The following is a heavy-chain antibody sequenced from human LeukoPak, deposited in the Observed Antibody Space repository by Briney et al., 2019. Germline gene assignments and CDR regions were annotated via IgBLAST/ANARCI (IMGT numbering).Heavy chain of an antibody. V-gene: IGHV3-73*01. CDR2: IRSKANSYAT. CDR3: VYQLLYPADY. Sequence: PGGSLRLSCAASGFTFSGSAMHWVRQASGKGLEWVGRIRSKANSYATAYAASVKGRFTISRDDSKNTAYLQMNSLKTEDTAVYYCVYQLLYPADYWGQGTLVTVSS. CDR1: GFTFSGSA. J-gene: IGHJ4*02. D-gene: IGHD2-2*02.